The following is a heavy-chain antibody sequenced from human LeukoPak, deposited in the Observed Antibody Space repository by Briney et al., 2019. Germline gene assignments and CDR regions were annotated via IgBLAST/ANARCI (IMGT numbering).Heavy chain of an antibody. CDR3: ARDNRAAAGDEYFQH. J-gene: IGHJ1*01. V-gene: IGHV1-46*01. D-gene: IGHD6-13*01. CDR2: INPSGGST. CDR1: GYTFTSYY. Sequence: ASVKVSCKAFGYTFTSYYMHWVRQAPGQGLEWMGIINPSGGSTSYAQKFQGRVTMTTDTSTSTAYMELRSLRSDDTAVYYCARDNRAAAGDEYFQHWGQGTLVTVSS.